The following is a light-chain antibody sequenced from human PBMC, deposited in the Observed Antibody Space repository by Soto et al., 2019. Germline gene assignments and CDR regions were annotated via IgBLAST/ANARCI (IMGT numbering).Light chain of an antibody. CDR3: QQYNSYSLT. CDR2: DAS. Sequence: DIQMTQSPSTLSASVGDRVTITCRASQSISGWLAWYQQKPGKAPRLLIYDASSLQSVVPSRFSGSGSATEFTLTISSLQPDDFATYYCQQYNSYSLTLGQGTKVDI. J-gene: IGKJ1*01. CDR1: QSISGW. V-gene: IGKV1-5*01.